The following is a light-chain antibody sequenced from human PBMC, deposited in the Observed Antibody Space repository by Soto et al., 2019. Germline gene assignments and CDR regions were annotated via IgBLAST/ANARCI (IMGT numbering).Light chain of an antibody. CDR2: DAS. V-gene: IGKV3-20*01. CDR3: QQFGSSPRA. J-gene: IGKJ1*01. CDR1: QTVSSNY. Sequence: EIVMTQSPATLSLSPGERATLSCRASQTVSSNYLAWYQQRPGQAPRLLIYDASTRATGTPDRFSGSGSGTDFTLTISRLEPEDFAVYYCQQFGSSPRAFGQGTKVDIK.